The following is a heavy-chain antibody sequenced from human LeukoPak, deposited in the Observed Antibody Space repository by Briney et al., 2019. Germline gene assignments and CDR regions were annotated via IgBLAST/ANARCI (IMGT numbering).Heavy chain of an antibody. J-gene: IGHJ4*02. V-gene: IGHV4-59*01. Sequence: SETLSLTCSVSGGSISSYYWSWIRRPPGKGLEWIGYMYNSGSTNYNPSLKSRVSMSVDTSENQFSLKLTSVTAADTAVYYCSRMGARDFFDYWGQGTLVTVSS. CDR2: MYNSGST. CDR3: SRMGARDFFDY. D-gene: IGHD1-26*01. CDR1: GGSISSYY.